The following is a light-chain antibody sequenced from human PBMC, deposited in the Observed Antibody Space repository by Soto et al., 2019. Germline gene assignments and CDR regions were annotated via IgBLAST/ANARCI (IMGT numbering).Light chain of an antibody. CDR2: GAS. Sequence: EIVLTQSPGTLSLSSGERATLSCRASESVSAGYLAWYQQKPGQAPRLLIYGASSRATGLPDRFSGSGSGADFTLTISRLEPEDFAVYYCHQYGSSPFTFGPGTKVDIK. CDR1: ESVSAGY. CDR3: HQYGSSPFT. J-gene: IGKJ3*01. V-gene: IGKV3-20*01.